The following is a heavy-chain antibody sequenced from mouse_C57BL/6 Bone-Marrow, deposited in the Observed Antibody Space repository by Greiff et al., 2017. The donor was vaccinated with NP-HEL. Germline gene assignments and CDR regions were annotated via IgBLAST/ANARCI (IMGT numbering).Heavy chain of an antibody. J-gene: IGHJ2*01. Sequence: VQLQQPGAELVKPGASVKMSCKASGYTFTSYWITWVKQRPGQGLEWIGDIYPGSGSTNYNEKFKSKATLTVDTSSSKAYMQLISLTSEDSAVYYCANYDYEAADFDYWGQGTTLTVSS. CDR1: GYTFTSYW. CDR2: IYPGSGST. D-gene: IGHD2-4*01. V-gene: IGHV1-55*01. CDR3: ANYDYEAADFDY.